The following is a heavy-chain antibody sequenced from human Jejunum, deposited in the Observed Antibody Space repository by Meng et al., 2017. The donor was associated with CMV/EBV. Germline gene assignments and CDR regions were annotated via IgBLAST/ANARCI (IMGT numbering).Heavy chain of an antibody. V-gene: IGHV1-69*12. J-gene: IGHJ4*02. CDR3: ARGFLNGYQPFDY. CDR2: IIAIFKTP. D-gene: IGHD5-24*01. CDR1: GGSVNNYA. Sequence: QVRLMQSGAEVNEPGSSMKVSCKSSGGSVNNYAFNWVRQAPGQGLEWMGGIIAIFKTPNYAQKFQGRLTITADESTGTSYMELTSLTSEDTAVYYCARGFLNGYQPFDYWGQGTLVTVSS.